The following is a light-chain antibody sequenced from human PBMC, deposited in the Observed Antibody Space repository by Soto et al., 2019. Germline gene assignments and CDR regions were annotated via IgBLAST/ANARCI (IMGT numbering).Light chain of an antibody. Sequence: SYELTQPPSVSVSPGQTASITCSGDKWGDKYACWYQQKPGQSPVLVIFQDNKRPSGIPERFSGSQSGNTATLTISGTQAMDEADYYCQAWDSSPGVFGGGTQLTVL. CDR2: QDN. V-gene: IGLV3-1*01. CDR1: KWGDKY. J-gene: IGLJ2*01. CDR3: QAWDSSPGV.